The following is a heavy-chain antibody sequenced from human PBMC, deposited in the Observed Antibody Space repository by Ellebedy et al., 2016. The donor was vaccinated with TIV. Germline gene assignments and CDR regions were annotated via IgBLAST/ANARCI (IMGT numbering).Heavy chain of an antibody. CDR3: ARLIMTTVTNPLDY. J-gene: IGHJ4*02. CDR1: GGSISSSSDY. CDR2: IYYSGST. V-gene: IGHV4-39*01. Sequence: MPSETLSLTCTVSGGSISSSSDYWGWIRQPPGKGPEWIGNIYYSGSTFYNPSLKSRGTISVDTSKNQFSLKLSSVTAADTAVYYCARLIMTTVTNPLDYWGQGTLVTVSS. D-gene: IGHD4-11*01.